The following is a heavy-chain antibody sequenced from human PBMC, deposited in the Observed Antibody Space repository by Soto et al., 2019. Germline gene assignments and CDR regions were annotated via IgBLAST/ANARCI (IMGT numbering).Heavy chain of an antibody. Sequence: PGESLKISCKGSGYRFTTYWIGWVRQMPGKGLEWMGLIYPGDSDTRYSPSFQGQVTISADKSISTAYLQWSSLKASDSAMYYCARRPSLTGTNYRWFDPWGQGTLVTVSS. V-gene: IGHV5-51*01. CDR2: IYPGDSDT. CDR3: ARRPSLTGTNYRWFDP. J-gene: IGHJ5*02. D-gene: IGHD1-7*01. CDR1: GYRFTTYW.